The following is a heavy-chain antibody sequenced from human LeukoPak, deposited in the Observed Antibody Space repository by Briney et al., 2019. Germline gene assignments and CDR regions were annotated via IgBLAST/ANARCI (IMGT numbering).Heavy chain of an antibody. J-gene: IGHJ1*01. V-gene: IGHV1-2*02. D-gene: IGHD6-13*01. CDR1: GYTFTGYY. CDR2: INPNSGGT. CDR3: AREGLEGSSWFRGDSEPFQH. Sequence: ASVKVSCKASGYTFTGYYMHWVRQAPGQGLEWMGWINPNSGGTNYAQKFQGRVTMTRDTSISTAYMELSRLRSDDTAVYYCAREGLEGSSWFRGDSEPFQHWGQGTLVTVSS.